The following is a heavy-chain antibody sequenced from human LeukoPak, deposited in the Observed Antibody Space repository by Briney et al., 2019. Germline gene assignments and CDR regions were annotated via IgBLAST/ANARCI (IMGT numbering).Heavy chain of an antibody. CDR3: VQKYRSGVYYPFDY. CDR1: GFTFSSYD. D-gene: IGHD3-10*01. Sequence: PGRSLRLSCTASGFTFSSYDMHWVRQAPGKRLEWVAVISYDGSNKYYADSVKGRFTISRDNSKNTLYLQMNSLRAEDTAVYYCVQKYRSGVYYPFDYWGPGTLVTVSS. V-gene: IGHV3-30*18. CDR2: ISYDGSNK. J-gene: IGHJ4*02.